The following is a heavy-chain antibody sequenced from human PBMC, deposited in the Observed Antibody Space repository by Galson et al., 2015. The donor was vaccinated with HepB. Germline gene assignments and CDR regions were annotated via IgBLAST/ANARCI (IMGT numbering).Heavy chain of an antibody. J-gene: IGHJ4*02. Sequence: FLRLSCHASGFTFSSYSMTWVRPAPGTGLEWVSYLSSSSSTIYYADSVKGRFTISRDNANNSLYLQMNSLSAEDTAVYYCARSSGPYYYDSSGTLSRYDYWGQGTLVTVPS. CDR3: ARSSGPYYYDSSGTLSRYDY. D-gene: IGHD3-22*01. CDR1: GFTFSSYS. V-gene: IGHV3-48*01. CDR2: LSSSSSTI.